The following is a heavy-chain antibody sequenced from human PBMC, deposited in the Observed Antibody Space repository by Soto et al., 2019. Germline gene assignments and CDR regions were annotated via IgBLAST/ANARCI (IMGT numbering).Heavy chain of an antibody. J-gene: IGHJ3*02. V-gene: IGHV4-30-2*01. D-gene: IGHD1-26*01. CDR1: GGSISSGGYS. CDR2: IYHSGST. Sequence: QLQLQESGSGLVKPSQTLSLTCAVSGGSISSGGYSWSWIRQPPGKGLEWIGYIYHSGSTYYNPSLTSRVTISVDRSKDQFSLNLSSVIAADTAVYYCARALWEVGGAFDIWGQGTMVTVSS. CDR3: ARALWEVGGAFDI.